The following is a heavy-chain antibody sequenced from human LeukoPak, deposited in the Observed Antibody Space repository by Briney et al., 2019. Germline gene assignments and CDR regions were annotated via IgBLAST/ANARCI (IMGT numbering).Heavy chain of an antibody. V-gene: IGHV3-30*04. CDR3: AKDLFLVGAPVRYYYGSGSSRGGFDP. J-gene: IGHJ5*02. D-gene: IGHD3-10*01. CDR2: ISYDGSNK. Sequence: GGSLRLSCAASGFTFSSYAMHWVRQAPGKGLEWVAVISYDGSNKYYADSVKGRFTISRDNSKNTLYLQMNSLRAEDTAVYYCAKDLFLVGAPVRYYYGSGSSRGGFDPWGQGTLVTVSS. CDR1: GFTFSSYA.